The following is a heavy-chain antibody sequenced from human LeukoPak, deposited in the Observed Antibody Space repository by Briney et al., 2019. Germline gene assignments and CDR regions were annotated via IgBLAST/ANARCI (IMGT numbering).Heavy chain of an antibody. D-gene: IGHD5-18*01. V-gene: IGHV4-34*01. CDR1: GGSFSGYY. Sequence: PSETLSLTCAVYGGSFSGYYWSWIRQPPGKGLEWIGEINHSGSTNYNPSLKSRVTISVDTSKNQFSLKLSSVTAADTAVYYCASLPRGYSYGTHYWGQGTLVTVSS. CDR2: INHSGST. J-gene: IGHJ4*02. CDR3: ASLPRGYSYGTHY.